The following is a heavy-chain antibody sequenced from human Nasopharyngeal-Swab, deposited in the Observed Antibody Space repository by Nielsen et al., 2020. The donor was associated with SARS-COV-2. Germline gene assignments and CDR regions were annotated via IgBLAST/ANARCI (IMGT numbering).Heavy chain of an antibody. V-gene: IGHV1-2*02. J-gene: IGHJ6*02. D-gene: IGHD2-2*01. CDR3: ARDTRPDIVVVPAASYYYGMDV. CDR2: INPNSGGI. Sequence: ASVKVSCKASGYTFTGYYMHWVRQAPGQGLEWMGWINPNSGGINYAQKFQGRVTMTRDTSISTAYMELSRLRSDDTAVYYCARDTRPDIVVVPAASYYYGMDVWGQGTTVTVSS. CDR1: GYTFTGYY.